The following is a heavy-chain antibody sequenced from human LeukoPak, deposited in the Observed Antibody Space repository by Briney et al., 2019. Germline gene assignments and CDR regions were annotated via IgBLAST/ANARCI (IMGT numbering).Heavy chain of an antibody. CDR3: ARQWYEDTAMVDY. J-gene: IGHJ4*02. D-gene: IGHD5-18*01. V-gene: IGHV5-51*01. CDR2: IYPGDFDT. CDR1: GYSFTSYW. Sequence: GESLKISCEGSGYSFTSYWISWVRQMPGKGLEWMGIIYPGDFDTRYSPSFQGQVTISADKSISTAYLQWRSLKASDTAMYYCARQWYEDTAMVDYWGQGTLVTVSS.